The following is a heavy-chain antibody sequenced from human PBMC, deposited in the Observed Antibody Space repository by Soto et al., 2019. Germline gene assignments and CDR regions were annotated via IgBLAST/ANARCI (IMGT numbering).Heavy chain of an antibody. CDR2: VFWNDDK. V-gene: IGHV2-5*01. CDR3: ARAYTYDFDH. J-gene: IGHJ4*02. Sequence: QITLKESGPTLVKPTQTLTLTCTFSGFSFGVSGVGVGWIRQPPGRALEWLGLVFWNDDKRYSPSLESRLTLTKDPSNNQVVLTVTNLDPGDTGTYYCARAYTYDFDHWGQGTLVTVSS. CDR1: GFSFGVSGVG. D-gene: IGHD2-21*01.